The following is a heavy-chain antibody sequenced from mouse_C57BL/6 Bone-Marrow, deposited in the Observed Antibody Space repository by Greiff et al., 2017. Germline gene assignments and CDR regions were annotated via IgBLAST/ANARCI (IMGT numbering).Heavy chain of an antibody. CDR2: INPNYGTT. CDR1: GYSFTDYN. V-gene: IGHV1-39*01. D-gene: IGHD1-1*01. Sequence: EVQLQQSGPELVKPGASVKISCTASGYSFTDYNMNWVKQSNGKSLEWIGVINPNYGTTSYNQKFKGKATLTVDQSSSTAYMQLNSLTSEDSAVYYCARKWTTVVADYAMDYWGQGTSVTVSS. CDR3: ARKWTTVVADYAMDY. J-gene: IGHJ4*01.